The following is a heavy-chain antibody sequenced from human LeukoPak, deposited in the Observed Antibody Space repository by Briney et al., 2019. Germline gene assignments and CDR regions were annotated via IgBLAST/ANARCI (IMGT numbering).Heavy chain of an antibody. Sequence: PSETLSLTCTVSGGSISSSSYYWGWIRQSPGKGLEWIGSIYYSGSTYYNPSLKSRVTISVDTSKNQFSLKLSSVTAADTAVYYCARDLRLAAANSIPEYFQHWGQGTLVTVSS. CDR3: ARDLRLAAANSIPEYFQH. D-gene: IGHD6-13*01. CDR1: GGSISSSSYY. V-gene: IGHV4-39*07. CDR2: IYYSGST. J-gene: IGHJ1*01.